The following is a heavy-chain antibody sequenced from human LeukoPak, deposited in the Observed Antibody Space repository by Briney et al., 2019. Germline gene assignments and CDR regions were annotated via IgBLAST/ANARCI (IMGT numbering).Heavy chain of an antibody. CDR2: INHSGST. V-gene: IGHV4-34*01. CDR3: ARGQRRGIVVVPAAIRSFDY. J-gene: IGHJ4*02. CDR1: GGSFSGYY. D-gene: IGHD2-2*02. Sequence: PSETLSLTCAVYGGSFSGYYWSWIPQPPGKGLEWIGEINHSGSTNYNPSLKSRVTISVDTSKNQFSLKLSSVTAADTAVYYCARGQRRGIVVVPAAIRSFDYWGQGTLVTVSS.